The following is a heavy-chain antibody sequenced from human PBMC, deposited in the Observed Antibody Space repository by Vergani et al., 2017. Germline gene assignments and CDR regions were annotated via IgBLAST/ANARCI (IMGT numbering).Heavy chain of an antibody. Sequence: QITLKESGPTLVKPTQTLTLTCTFSGFSLNTRGVSVAWIRQPPGKALDSLALIYWNDDQHYSPSLNNRVTITKDTSKNQVILTMTNMEYVDTVTYFCVYRKTECGSTGCFYPFYYYYYMDVWGKGTTVTVSS. V-gene: IGHV2-5*04. CDR2: IYWNDDQ. D-gene: IGHD5-12*01. CDR3: VYRKTECGSTGCFYPFYYYYYMDV. CDR1: GFSLNTRGVS. J-gene: IGHJ6*03.